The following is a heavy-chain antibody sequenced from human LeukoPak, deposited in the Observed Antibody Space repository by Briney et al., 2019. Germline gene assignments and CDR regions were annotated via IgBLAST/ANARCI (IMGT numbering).Heavy chain of an antibody. CDR1: GGSISSSSYY. V-gene: IGHV4-39*07. Sequence: SETLSLTCTVSGGSISSSSYYWGWIRQPPGKGLEWICSMYYSGSTYYNPSLKSRVTIFGDTSKNQFFLKLSSVTAADTAVYYCARARYVNSFYGFDIWGQGTLVTVSS. CDR3: ARARYVNSFYGFDI. CDR2: MYYSGST. D-gene: IGHD3-9*01. J-gene: IGHJ3*02.